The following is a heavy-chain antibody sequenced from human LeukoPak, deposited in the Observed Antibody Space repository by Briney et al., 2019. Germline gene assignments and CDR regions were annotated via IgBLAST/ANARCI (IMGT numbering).Heavy chain of an antibody. CDR2: INPNSGGT. CDR1: GYTFTGYY. V-gene: IGHV1-2*02. D-gene: IGHD3-22*01. J-gene: IGHJ4*02. Sequence: ASVKVSCKASGYTFTGYYMHWVRQAPGQGLEWMGWINPNSGGTNYAQKFQGRVTMTRDTSISTAYMELSRLRSDDTAVYYCARVRLGDSSTYYYPYFDYWGQGTLVTVSS. CDR3: ARVRLGDSSTYYYPYFDY.